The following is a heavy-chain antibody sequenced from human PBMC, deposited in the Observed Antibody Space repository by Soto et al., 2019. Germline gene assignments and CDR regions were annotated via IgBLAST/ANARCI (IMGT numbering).Heavy chain of an antibody. D-gene: IGHD3-10*01. CDR3: AADPSEGSGSYDY. CDR2: IVVGSGNT. V-gene: IGHV1-58*01. Sequence: SVKVSCKASGFTFTSSAVQWVRQARGQRLEWIGWIVVGSGNTNYAQKFQERATITRDMSTSTAYMELSSLRSEDTAVYYCAADPSEGSGSYDYWGQGTLVTVSS. CDR1: GFTFTSSA. J-gene: IGHJ4*02.